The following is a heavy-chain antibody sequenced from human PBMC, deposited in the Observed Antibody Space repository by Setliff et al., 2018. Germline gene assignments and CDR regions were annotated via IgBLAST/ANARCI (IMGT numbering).Heavy chain of an antibody. CDR3: ARDKYGSGSYYKGYFDY. D-gene: IGHD3-10*01. CDR1: GGTFSSYA. J-gene: IGHJ4*02. V-gene: IGHV1-69*05. Sequence: GASVKVSCKASGGTFSSYAINWVRQAPGQGLEWLGGISPIFATTNYAQKFQGRVTITTDEATNKAYMELSSLRSEDTAVYYCARDKYGSGSYYKGYFDYWGQGTLVTVSS. CDR2: ISPIFATT.